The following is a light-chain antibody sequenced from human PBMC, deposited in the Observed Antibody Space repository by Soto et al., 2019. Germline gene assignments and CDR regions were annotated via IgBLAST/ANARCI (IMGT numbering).Light chain of an antibody. CDR2: GAS. J-gene: IGKJ1*01. CDR1: QSVSSY. V-gene: IGKV3-15*01. Sequence: EVGLTQSPGTLSVYTGQRATLSCRASQSVSSYLAWYQQKPGQAPRLLIYGASTRATGIPARFSGSGSGTDFTLTISSLQSEDFAVYYCQQYNNWPPWTFGQGSKVDIK. CDR3: QQYNNWPPWT.